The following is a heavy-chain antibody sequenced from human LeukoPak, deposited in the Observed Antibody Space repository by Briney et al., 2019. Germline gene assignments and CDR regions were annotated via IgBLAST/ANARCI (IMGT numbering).Heavy chain of an antibody. V-gene: IGHV3-30*13. J-gene: IGHJ6*02. CDR2: ISYDGDNE. Sequence: GGSLRLSCVASGFPFSSYWMTWVRQAPGKGLEWVAVISYDGDNEYYADSVKGQFTISRDNSKDRLYPQMNSLRPEDTAMYYCARVRGGRSWYYYGMDVWGRGTTVTVSS. CDR3: ARVRGGRSWYYYGMDV. CDR1: GFPFSSYW. D-gene: IGHD3-16*01.